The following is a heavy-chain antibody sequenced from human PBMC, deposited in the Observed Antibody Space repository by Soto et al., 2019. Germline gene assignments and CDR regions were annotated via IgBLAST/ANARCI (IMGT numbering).Heavy chain of an antibody. CDR1: GGSISSSSYY. J-gene: IGHJ6*03. D-gene: IGHD6-6*01. V-gene: IGHV4-39*01. CDR2: ISYTGST. CDR3: ARQRGNSSSEGYYYYHYYMDV. Sequence: QLQLQESGPGLVKPSETLSLTCTVSGGSISSSSYYWGWIRQPPGKGLEWIGSISYTGSTYYNPSLKSRVTVSVDTSKNQFSLKLSSVTAADTAVYYCARQRGNSSSEGYYYYHYYMDVWGKGTTVTVSS.